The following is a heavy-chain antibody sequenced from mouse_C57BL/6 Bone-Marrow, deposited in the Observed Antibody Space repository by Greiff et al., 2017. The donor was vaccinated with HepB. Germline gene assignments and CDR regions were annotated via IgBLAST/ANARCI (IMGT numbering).Heavy chain of an antibody. CDR2: ISSGGSYT. CDR3: ARQITPASPPFAY. V-gene: IGHV5-6*01. CDR1: GFTFSSYG. J-gene: IGHJ3*01. D-gene: IGHD1-2*01. Sequence: EVHLVESGGDLVKPGGSLKLSCAASGFTFSSYGMSWVRQTPDKRLEWVATISSGGSYTYYPDSVKGRFTISRDNAKNTLYLQMSSPKSEDNAMYYCARQITPASPPFAYWGQGTLVTVSA.